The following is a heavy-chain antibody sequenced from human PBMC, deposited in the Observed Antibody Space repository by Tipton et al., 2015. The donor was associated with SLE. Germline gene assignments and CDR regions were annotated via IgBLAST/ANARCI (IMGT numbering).Heavy chain of an antibody. CDR3: ARHSRGRGGATPFDY. D-gene: IGHD1-26*01. J-gene: IGHJ4*02. CDR1: GGSFSGYY. Sequence: TLSLTCAVYGGSFSGYYWSWIRQPPGKGLEWIGEINHSGSTNYNPSLKSRVTISVETSKNQFSLKLSSVTAADTAVYYCARHSRGRGGATPFDYWGQGTLVTASS. V-gene: IGHV4-34*01. CDR2: INHSGST.